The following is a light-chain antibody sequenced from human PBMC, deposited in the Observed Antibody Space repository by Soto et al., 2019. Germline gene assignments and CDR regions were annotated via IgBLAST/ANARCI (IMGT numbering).Light chain of an antibody. CDR3: QQYGSSPPLT. J-gene: IGKJ4*01. Sequence: EIVLMQSPGTLSLSPGERATLSFMASQSVSNNYVAWYQQKTGQAPRLLIAGASSRATGIPDRFSGSGSGTDVTLTISRLEPEDFAVYYCQQYGSSPPLTFGGGTKVEIK. CDR1: QSVSNNY. V-gene: IGKV3-20*01. CDR2: GAS.